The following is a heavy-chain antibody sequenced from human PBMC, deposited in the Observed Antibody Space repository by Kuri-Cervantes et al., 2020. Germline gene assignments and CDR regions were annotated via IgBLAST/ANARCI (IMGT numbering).Heavy chain of an antibody. J-gene: IGHJ5*02. V-gene: IGHV1-46*01. CDR1: GDTFTSYA. Sequence: ASVKVSCKASGDTFTSYAMHWVRQAPGQGLEWMGIINPSGGSTSYAQKFQGRVTMTRDTSTSTAYMELSSLRSEDTAVYYCARVGSGYETAWGQGTLVTVSS. CDR3: ARVGSGYETA. D-gene: IGHD5-12*01. CDR2: INPSGGST.